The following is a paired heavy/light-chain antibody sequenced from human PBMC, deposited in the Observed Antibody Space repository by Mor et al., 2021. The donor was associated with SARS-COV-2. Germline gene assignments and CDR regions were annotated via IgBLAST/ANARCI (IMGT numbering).Heavy chain of an antibody. CDR3: ARQGYNSKGYYVAFDY. J-gene: IGHJ4*02. Sequence: EVQLVQSGAEVKKPGESLKISCKGSGYSFTSYWIAWVRQMPGKGLEWMGIIYPGDSDTTYSPSFEGQVTISADKSISTAYLQWSSLRASDTAMYYCARQGYNSKGYYVAFDYWGQGTLVTVSS. CDR1: GYSFTSYW. V-gene: IGHV5-51*01. D-gene: IGHD3-22*01. CDR2: IYPGDSDT.
Light chain of an antibody. CDR1: QSVRYSY. CDR2: GAS. CDR3: QQYGSTLS. J-gene: IGKJ4*01. V-gene: IGKV3-20*01. Sequence: EIVLTQSPGTLSLSPGERATLSCRASQSVRYSYLAWYQQKPGQAPRLLIYGASSRATGIPDRFSGSGSGTDFTLTISRLDPEDFAVYYCQQYGSTLSFGGGTKVEIK.